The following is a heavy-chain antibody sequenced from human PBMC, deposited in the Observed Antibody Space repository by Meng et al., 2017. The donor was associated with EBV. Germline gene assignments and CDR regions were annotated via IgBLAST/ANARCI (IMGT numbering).Heavy chain of an antibody. V-gene: IGHV1-69*01. J-gene: IGHJ4*02. Sequence: QGKVVQSGAGVKKPGSPGSASCKTSGGTFTSDAISWVRQAPGQGLEWMGGLIPMSGAPNYAQKFQGRITITADESTSTHYMDLSSLRSEDTAVYYCASESGRGYTPDYWGQGTLVTVSS. D-gene: IGHD3-10*01. CDR3: ASESGRGYTPDY. CDR1: GGTFTSDA. CDR2: LIPMSGAP.